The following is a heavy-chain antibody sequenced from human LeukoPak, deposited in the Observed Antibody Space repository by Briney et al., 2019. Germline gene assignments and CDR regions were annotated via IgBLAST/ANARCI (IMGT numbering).Heavy chain of an antibody. J-gene: IGHJ4*02. CDR2: ISYDAKSN. CDR1: GFTFSSYG. CDR3: AKLFQGSSWYLGGSVFDY. Sequence: GGSLRLSCAASGFTFSSYGMHWVRQVPGKGLEWVAVISYDAKSNYQVDSVKGRFTISRDNSKNTLYLQMNSLRAEDTAVYYCAKLFQGSSWYLGGSVFDYWGQGTLVTVSS. D-gene: IGHD6-13*01. V-gene: IGHV3-30*18.